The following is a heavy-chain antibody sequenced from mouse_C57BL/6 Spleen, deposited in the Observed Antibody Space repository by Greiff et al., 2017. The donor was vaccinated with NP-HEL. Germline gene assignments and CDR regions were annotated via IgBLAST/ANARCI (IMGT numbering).Heavy chain of an antibody. J-gene: IGHJ4*01. V-gene: IGHV1-81*01. Sequence: VQLQESGAELARPGASVKLSCKASGYTFTSYGISWVKQRTGQGLEWIGEIYPRSGNTYYNEKFKGKATLTADKSSSTAYMELRSLTSEDSAVYFCARDYYGSSPYAMDYWGQGTSVTVSS. D-gene: IGHD1-1*01. CDR1: GYTFTSYG. CDR3: ARDYYGSSPYAMDY. CDR2: IYPRSGNT.